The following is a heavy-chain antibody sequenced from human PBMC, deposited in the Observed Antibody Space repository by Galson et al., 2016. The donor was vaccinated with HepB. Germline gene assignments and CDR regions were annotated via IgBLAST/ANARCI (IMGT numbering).Heavy chain of an antibody. CDR3: ARGRVIQYCSSSRCAGFGMDV. Sequence: SVKVSCKASGYTFTSYDIIWVRQATGQGLEWMGWINPNSGNTGYEQKFQGRVTMTRNTSIRTVYMELSSLRSEDTAVYYCARGRVIQYCSSSRCAGFGMDVWGQGTTVTVSS. CDR1: GYTFTSYD. CDR2: INPNSGNT. J-gene: IGHJ6*02. D-gene: IGHD2-2*01. V-gene: IGHV1-8*01.